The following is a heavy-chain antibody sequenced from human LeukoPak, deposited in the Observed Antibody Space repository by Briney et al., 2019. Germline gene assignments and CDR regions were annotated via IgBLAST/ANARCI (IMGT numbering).Heavy chain of an antibody. V-gene: IGHV4-39*07. CDR1: GGSIRSSYYY. D-gene: IGHD2-2*01. Sequence: SETLSLTCTVSGGSIRSSYYYWGWIRQPPGKGLEWIGSIYDSGSTYYSPSLKSRVTISVDKSKNQFSLKLSSVTAADTAVYYCARFPPTKAFDYWGQGTLVTVSS. CDR3: ARFPPTKAFDY. CDR2: IYDSGST. J-gene: IGHJ4*02.